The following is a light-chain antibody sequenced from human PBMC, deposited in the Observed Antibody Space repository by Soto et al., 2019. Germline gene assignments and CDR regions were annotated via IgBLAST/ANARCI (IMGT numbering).Light chain of an antibody. V-gene: IGLV1-40*01. CDR1: SSNIGAGYD. J-gene: IGLJ2*01. Sequence: QSVRTQPPSESRAPGQRVTISCTGSSSNIGAGYDVHWYQQLPGTAPKLLIYGNSNRPSGVPDRFSGSKSGTSASLAITGLQAEDEADHYCQSYDSSLSGHVVFGGGTKLTLL. CDR2: GNS. CDR3: QSYDSSLSGHVV.